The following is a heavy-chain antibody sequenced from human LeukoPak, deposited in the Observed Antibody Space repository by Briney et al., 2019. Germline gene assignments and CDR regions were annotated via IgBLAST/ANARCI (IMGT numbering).Heavy chain of an antibody. Sequence: GGSLGLSCAASGFTFSSYWMHWVRQAPGKGLVWVSRINSDGSSTSYADSVKGRFTISRDNAKNTLYLQMNSLRAEDTAVYYCATGQEPGMAMGYFDYWGQGTLVTVSS. CDR2: INSDGSST. CDR1: GFTFSSYW. CDR3: ATGQEPGMAMGYFDY. J-gene: IGHJ4*02. D-gene: IGHD5-24*01. V-gene: IGHV3-74*01.